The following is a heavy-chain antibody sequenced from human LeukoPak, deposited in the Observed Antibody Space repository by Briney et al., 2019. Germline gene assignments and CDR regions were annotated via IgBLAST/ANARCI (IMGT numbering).Heavy chain of an antibody. D-gene: IGHD1-26*01. Sequence: SETLSLTCAVYGRPYNGYYWIWIREPPEKALEWFGEIYHSESNNHHPPHRSRVTISVDTSKNQYSLKLSSVTAAATAVYYCARRGRGRYYVSRFFDYWGQGTLVSVSS. CDR3: ARRGRGRYYVSRFFDY. V-gene: IGHV4-34*01. CDR1: GRPYNGYY. CDR2: IYHSESN. J-gene: IGHJ4*02.